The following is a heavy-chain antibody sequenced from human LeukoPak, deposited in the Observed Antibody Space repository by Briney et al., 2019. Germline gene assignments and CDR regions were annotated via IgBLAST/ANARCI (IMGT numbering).Heavy chain of an antibody. J-gene: IGHJ4*02. D-gene: IGHD3-10*01. CDR1: GFTFSSCA. Sequence: GGSLRLSCAASGFTFSSCAIYWVRRAPGKGLEWVSVISGSGATTYYADSVKGRFTISRDNSMNTLYLQMNSLRAEDTAVYYCAKDWRFGELSRNFDYWGQGTLVTVSS. CDR3: AKDWRFGELSRNFDY. V-gene: IGHV3-23*01. CDR2: ISGSGATT.